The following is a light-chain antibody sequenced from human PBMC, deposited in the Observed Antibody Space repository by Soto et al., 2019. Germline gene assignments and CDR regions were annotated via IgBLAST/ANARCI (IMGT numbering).Light chain of an antibody. CDR1: QSVLYSSNNRNY. Sequence: DIVMTQSPDSLAVSLGERVTINCKSSQSVLYSSNNRNYLAWYQQRPGQPPKLLLYWASTRESGVPDRFSGSGSGTDFTLTISSLQAEDVAVYYCQQYASTPLTFGGGTKVEIK. CDR3: QQYASTPLT. CDR2: WAS. J-gene: IGKJ4*01. V-gene: IGKV4-1*01.